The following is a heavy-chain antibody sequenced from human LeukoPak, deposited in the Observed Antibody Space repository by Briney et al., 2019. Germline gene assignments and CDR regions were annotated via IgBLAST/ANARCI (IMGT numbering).Heavy chain of an antibody. V-gene: IGHV3-74*01. CDR3: AGDYIWGRLF. J-gene: IGHJ4*01. D-gene: IGHD3-16*01. CDR2: ITSDGSTT. CDR1: GFSLSDYW. Sequence: GGPLRLSCVGSGFSLSDYWMHWVRQTPGKGLMWVSRITSDGSTTWYADSVKGRFTVSRDNAKNTLFLEINSLRDEDTAVYYCAGDYIWGRLFWGQGTLVTVSS.